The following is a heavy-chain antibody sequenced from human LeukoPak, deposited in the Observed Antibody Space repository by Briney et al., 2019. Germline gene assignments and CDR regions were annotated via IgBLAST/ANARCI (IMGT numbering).Heavy chain of an antibody. CDR3: ARHEEITFGGVIATTGFDY. Sequence: PSETLFLTCAVSGYSISSGYYWGWIRQPPGKGLEGIGSIYHSGSTYYNPSLKSRVTVSVDTSKNQFSLKLSSVTAADTAVYYCARHEEITFGGVIATTGFDYWGQGTLVTVSS. D-gene: IGHD3-16*02. CDR1: GYSISSGYY. V-gene: IGHV4-38-2*01. J-gene: IGHJ4*02. CDR2: IYHSGST.